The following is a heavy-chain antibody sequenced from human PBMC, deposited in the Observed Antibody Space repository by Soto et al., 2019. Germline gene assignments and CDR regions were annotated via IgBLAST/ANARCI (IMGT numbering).Heavy chain of an antibody. V-gene: IGHV4-31*03. CDR1: GGSIISGGYY. CDR3: ARAAFWSGYPDYYYYYGMDV. CDR2: IYYSGST. J-gene: IGHJ6*02. Sequence: PSETLSLTCTVSGGSIISGGYYWIWIRQHPGKGLEWIGYIYYSGSTYYNPSLKSRVTISVDTSKNQFSLKLSSVTAADTAVYYCARAAFWSGYPDYYYYYGMDVWGQGTTVTVS. D-gene: IGHD3-3*01.